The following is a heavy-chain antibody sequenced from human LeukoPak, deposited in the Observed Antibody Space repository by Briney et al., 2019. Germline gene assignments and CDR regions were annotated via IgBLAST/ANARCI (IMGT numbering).Heavy chain of an antibody. V-gene: IGHV3-30*03. CDR2: ISYDGSNK. D-gene: IGHD6-19*01. CDR3: AGGSDSSGWLYYYYGMDV. CDR1: GFTFSSYG. J-gene: IGHJ6*02. Sequence: GGSLRLSCAASGFTFSSYGMHWVRQAPGKGLEWVAVISYDGSNKYYADSVKGRFTISRDNSKNTLYLQMNSLRAEDTAVYYCAGGSDSSGWLYYYYGMDVWGQGTTVTVSS.